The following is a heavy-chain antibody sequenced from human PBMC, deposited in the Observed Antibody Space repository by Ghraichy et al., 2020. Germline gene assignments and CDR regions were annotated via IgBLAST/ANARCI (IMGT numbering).Heavy chain of an antibody. Sequence: GGSRRLSCAASGFTFSDYYMSWIRQAPGKGLEWVSYISSSGSTIYYADSVKGRFTISRDNAKNSLYLQMNSLRAEDTAVYYCARDGYRYCSSTSCYTGEYFQHWGQGTLVTVSS. J-gene: IGHJ1*01. CDR3: ARDGYRYCSSTSCYTGEYFQH. CDR2: ISSSGSTI. D-gene: IGHD2-2*02. CDR1: GFTFSDYY. V-gene: IGHV3-11*01.